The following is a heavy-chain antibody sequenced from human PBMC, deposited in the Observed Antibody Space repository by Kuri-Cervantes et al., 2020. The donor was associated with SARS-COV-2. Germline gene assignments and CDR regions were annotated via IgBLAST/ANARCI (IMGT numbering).Heavy chain of an antibody. D-gene: IGHD6-13*01. V-gene: IGHV3-21*01. CDR1: GFTFSSYS. J-gene: IGHJ4*02. CDR2: ISSSSSYI. Sequence: GGSLRLSCAASGFTFSSYSMNWVRQAPGKGLEWVSSISSSSSYIYYADSVKGRFTISRDNAKNSLYLQMNSLGAEDTAVYYCARGGYSSSWYSDYWGQGTLVTVSS. CDR3: ARGGYSSSWYSDY.